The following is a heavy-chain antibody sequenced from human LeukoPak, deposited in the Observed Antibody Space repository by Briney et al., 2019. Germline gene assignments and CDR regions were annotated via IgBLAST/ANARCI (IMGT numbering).Heavy chain of an antibody. Sequence: GGSLRLSCAASGFTFSSYWMSWVRQAPGKGLEWVANIKQDGSEKYYVDSVKGRFTISRDNAKNSLYLQMNSLRAEDTAVYYCARDPFGKFWGVIQMTYFDYWGQGTLVTVSS. CDR2: IKQDGSEK. V-gene: IGHV3-7*01. CDR1: GFTFSSYW. D-gene: IGHD3-16*02. CDR3: ARDPFGKFWGVIQMTYFDY. J-gene: IGHJ4*02.